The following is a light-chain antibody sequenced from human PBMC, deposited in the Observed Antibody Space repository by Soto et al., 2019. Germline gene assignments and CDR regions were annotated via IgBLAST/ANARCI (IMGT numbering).Light chain of an antibody. Sequence: VLTQPPSVSGAPGQRVTISCTGSSSNIGAGYDVHWYQQLPGRAPKLLIYRNTNRPSGVPDRFSGSKSGTSASLAITGLQAEDEADYYCLSFDRSLSVVFGGGTKLTVL. CDR1: SSNIGAGYD. J-gene: IGLJ2*01. V-gene: IGLV1-40*01. CDR2: RNT. CDR3: LSFDRSLSVV.